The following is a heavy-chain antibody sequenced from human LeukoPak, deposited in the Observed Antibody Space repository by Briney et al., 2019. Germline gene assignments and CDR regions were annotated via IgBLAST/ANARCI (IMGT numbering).Heavy chain of an antibody. CDR2: ISGSGGST. Sequence: GGSLRLSCAASGFTFSSYAMSWVRQAPGKGLEWVSAISGSGGSTYYADSVKGRFTISRDNSKNTLYLQMNSLRAEDTAVYYCAKDDYYDILTGLDTVNDYWGQGTLVTVSS. D-gene: IGHD3-9*01. J-gene: IGHJ4*02. CDR1: GFTFSSYA. V-gene: IGHV3-23*01. CDR3: AKDDYYDILTGLDTVNDY.